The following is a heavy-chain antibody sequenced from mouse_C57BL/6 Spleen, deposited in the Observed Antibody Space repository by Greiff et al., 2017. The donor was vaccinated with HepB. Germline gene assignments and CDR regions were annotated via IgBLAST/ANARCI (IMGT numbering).Heavy chain of an antibody. CDR2: INPNNGGT. D-gene: IGHD2-1*01. Sequence: VQLQQSGPELVKPGASVKISCKASGYTFTDYYMNWVKQSHGKSLEWIGDINPNNGGTSYNQKFKGKATLTVDKSSSTAYMELLSLTSEDSAVYYCARIYYGNYGFAYWGQGTLVTVSA. V-gene: IGHV1-26*01. CDR1: GYTFTDYY. J-gene: IGHJ3*01. CDR3: ARIYYGNYGFAY.